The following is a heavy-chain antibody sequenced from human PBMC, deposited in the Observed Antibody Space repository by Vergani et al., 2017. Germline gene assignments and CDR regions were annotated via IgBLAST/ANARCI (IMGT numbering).Heavy chain of an antibody. V-gene: IGHV6-1*01. D-gene: IGHD5-18*01. CDR2: TYYRSKWYN. CDR1: PAPFSLYRPP. J-gene: IGHJ4*02. CDR3: AREERRGYSYGLANYFDY. Sequence: QVQLQQSGPGLVTPSHPLPLPSPLSPAPFSLYRPPSNWITPSPSPRLVCLGRTYYRSKWYNDYAVSVKSRITINPDTSKNQFSLQLNSVTPEDTAVYYCAREERRGYSYGLANYFDYWGQGTLVTVSS.